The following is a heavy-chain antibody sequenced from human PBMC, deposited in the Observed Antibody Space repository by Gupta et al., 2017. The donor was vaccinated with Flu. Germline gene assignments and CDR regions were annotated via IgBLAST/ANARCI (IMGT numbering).Heavy chain of an antibody. CDR1: GGSISTYY. D-gene: IGHD1-26*01. Sequence: QVQLPESGPGLVKPSETLSLTCTVSGGSISTYYWSWIRQSQGKGLEWIGYIFYSGSPNYNPSLKSRVTISIDTSKTQFSLKLSSVTAADTAVYYCARNGGSYVFDHWGQGTLATVSS. J-gene: IGHJ4*02. V-gene: IGHV4-59*08. CDR3: ARNGGSYVFDH. CDR2: IFYSGSP.